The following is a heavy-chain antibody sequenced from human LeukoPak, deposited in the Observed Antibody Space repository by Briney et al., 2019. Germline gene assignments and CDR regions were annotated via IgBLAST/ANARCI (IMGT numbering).Heavy chain of an antibody. Sequence: GGSLRLSCAASGFTFSSYAMSWVRQAPGKGLEWVSAISGSGGSTYYADSVKGRFTISRDNSKNTLYLQMNSLRAEDTAVYYCAKGGEVTIFGVVPYYFDYWGQGTLVTVSS. CDR1: GFTFSSYA. J-gene: IGHJ4*02. V-gene: IGHV3-23*01. D-gene: IGHD3-3*01. CDR2: ISGSGGST. CDR3: AKGGEVTIFGVVPYYFDY.